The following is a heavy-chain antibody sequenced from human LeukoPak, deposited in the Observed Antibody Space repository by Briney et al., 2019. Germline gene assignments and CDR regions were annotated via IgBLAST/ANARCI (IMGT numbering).Heavy chain of an antibody. CDR1: GFTFSSYS. CDR3: ARTRGGGSHYYFDY. CDR2: ISSSSSYI. J-gene: IGHJ4*02. V-gene: IGHV3-21*04. D-gene: IGHD1-26*01. Sequence: PGGSLRLSCAASGFTFSSYSMNWVRQAPGKGLEWVSSISSSSSYIYYADSVKGRFTISRDNAKNSLYLQMNSLRTEDTALYYCARTRGGGSHYYFDYWGQGTLVTVSS.